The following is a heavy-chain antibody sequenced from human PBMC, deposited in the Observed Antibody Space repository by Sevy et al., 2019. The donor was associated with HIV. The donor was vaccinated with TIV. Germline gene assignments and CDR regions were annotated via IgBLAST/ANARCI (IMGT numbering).Heavy chain of an antibody. V-gene: IGHV1-18*04. D-gene: IGHD6-6*01. CDR2: ISAYNSKT. Sequence: ASVKVSCKASGYTFTSYGITWVRQAPGQGLEWMGWISAYNSKTNFAQKFQDKFTMTTDTSTSTANLELRSLTSDDTAVYYCARDGQVYSSSSGDYYYNGMDVWGQGTTVTVSS. CDR3: ARDGQVYSSSSGDYYYNGMDV. J-gene: IGHJ6*02. CDR1: GYTFTSYG.